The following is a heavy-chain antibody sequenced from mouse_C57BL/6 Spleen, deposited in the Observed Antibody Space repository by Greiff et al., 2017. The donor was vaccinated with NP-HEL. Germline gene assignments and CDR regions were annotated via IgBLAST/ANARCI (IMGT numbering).Heavy chain of an antibody. CDR2: IRNKANGYTT. CDR1: GFTFTDYY. J-gene: IGHJ3*01. Sequence: EVQGVESGGGLVQPGGSLSLSCAASGFTFTDYYMSWVRQPPGKALEWLGFIRNKANGYTTEYNASVKGRFTISRDNSQSILYLQMNALRAEDSATYYCASPYDYDEVGFAYWGQGTLVTVSA. D-gene: IGHD2-4*01. V-gene: IGHV7-3*01. CDR3: ASPYDYDEVGFAY.